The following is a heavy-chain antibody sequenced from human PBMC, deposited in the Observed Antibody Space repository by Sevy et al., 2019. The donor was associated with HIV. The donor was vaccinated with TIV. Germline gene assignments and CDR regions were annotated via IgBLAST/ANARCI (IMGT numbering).Heavy chain of an antibody. J-gene: IGHJ3*02. CDR1: GFTFNAYD. D-gene: IGHD3-9*01. CDR2: ISYDGGKK. Sequence: GGSLRLSCAVSGFTFNAYDIHWVRQAPGKGLEYMALISYDGGKKYYADSVKGRFTISRDNSENTLYLQMNNLRAEDTAVYYCAKDLYYDILTGDATDAFDMWGQGTMVTVSS. V-gene: IGHV3-30*18. CDR3: AKDLYYDILTGDATDAFDM.